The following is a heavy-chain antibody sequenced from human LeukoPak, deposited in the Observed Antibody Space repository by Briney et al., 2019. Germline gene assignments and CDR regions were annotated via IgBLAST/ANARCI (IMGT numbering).Heavy chain of an antibody. CDR3: ASRRPHSGYPIY. CDR1: GFTFSSYS. Sequence: GGSLRLSCAASGFTFSSYSMNWVRQAPGKGLEWVSYISSSSSTIYYADSVKGRFTISRDNAKYSLYLQMNSLRAEDTAVYYCASRRPHSGYPIYWGQGTLVTVSS. V-gene: IGHV3-48*01. D-gene: IGHD5-12*01. CDR2: ISSSSSTI. J-gene: IGHJ4*02.